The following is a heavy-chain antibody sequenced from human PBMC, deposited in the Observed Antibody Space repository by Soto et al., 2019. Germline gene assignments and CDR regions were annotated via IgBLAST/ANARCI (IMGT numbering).Heavy chain of an antibody. V-gene: IGHV4-39*01. CDR3: ARVLTDYPFYYYYMDV. J-gene: IGHJ6*03. CDR1: SGSISSSSYF. CDR2: IFYSGST. Sequence: QLQLQESGPGLVKPSETLSLTCTVSSGSISSSSYFWGWIRQPPGKGLEWIGNIFYSGSTFYNPSLKSGVTISVDTSTNLFSLKLSSVTAADTAVYYCARVLTDYPFYYYYMDVWGKGTTVTVSS. D-gene: IGHD3-10*01.